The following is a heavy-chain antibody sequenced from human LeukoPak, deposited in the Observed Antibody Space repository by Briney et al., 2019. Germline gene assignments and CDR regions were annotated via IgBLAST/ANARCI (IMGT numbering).Heavy chain of an antibody. J-gene: IGHJ1*01. CDR2: ISSSSSYI. V-gene: IGHV3-21*01. CDR3: ARAASGS. Sequence: GGSLRLSCAASGFTFSSYSMNWVPQAPGKGLEWVSPISSSSSYIYYAHSVKGRFTISRDNANNSLSLQTNSLRAEDTAVYYCARAASGSGGEGTLLTVSS. D-gene: IGHD1-14*01. CDR1: GFTFSSYS.